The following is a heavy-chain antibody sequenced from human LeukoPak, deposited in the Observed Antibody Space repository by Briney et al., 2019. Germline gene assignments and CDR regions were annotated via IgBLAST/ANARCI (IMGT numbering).Heavy chain of an antibody. CDR1: GFTFDDYG. Sequence: PGGSLRLSCAASGFTFDDYGMSWVRQAPGKGLEWVSVIYSGGSTYYADSVKGRFTISRDNSKNTLYLQMNSLRAGDTAVYYCAGPYYYYMDVWGKGTTVTISS. J-gene: IGHJ6*03. CDR2: IYSGGST. CDR3: AGPYYYYMDV. V-gene: IGHV3-66*01.